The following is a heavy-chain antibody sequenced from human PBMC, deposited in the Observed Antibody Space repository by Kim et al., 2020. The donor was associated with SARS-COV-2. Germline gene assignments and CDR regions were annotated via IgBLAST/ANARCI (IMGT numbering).Heavy chain of an antibody. CDR3: ARGGTYYDILTGYSRWFDP. D-gene: IGHD3-9*01. CDR1: GGTFSSYA. CDR2: IIPILGIA. V-gene: IGHV1-69*04. J-gene: IGHJ5*02. Sequence: SVKVSCKASGGTFSSYAISWVQQAPGQGLEWMGRIIPILGIANYAQKFQGRVTITADKSTSTAYMELSSLRSEDTAVYYCARGGTYYDILTGYSRWFDPWGQGTLVTVSS.